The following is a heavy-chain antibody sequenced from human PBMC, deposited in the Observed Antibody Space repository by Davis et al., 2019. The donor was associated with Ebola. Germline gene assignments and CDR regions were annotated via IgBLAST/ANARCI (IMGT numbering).Heavy chain of an antibody. J-gene: IGHJ6*02. CDR1: GYTFTSYW. V-gene: IGHV5-51*01. CDR2: IYPGDSDT. CDR3: ARLGPYDYGDPLGMDV. Sequence: GESLKISCKGSGYTFTSYWIAWVRQVPGKGLEWMGIIYPGDSDTRYSPSFQGQVTISADKSISTAYLQWSSLKASDTAMYYCARLGPYDYGDPLGMDVWGQGTTVTVSS. D-gene: IGHD4-17*01.